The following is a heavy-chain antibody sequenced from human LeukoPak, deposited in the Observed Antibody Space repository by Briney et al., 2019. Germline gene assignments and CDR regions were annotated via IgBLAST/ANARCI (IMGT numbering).Heavy chain of an antibody. J-gene: IGHJ4*02. Sequence: GASLRLSCTASGFTFSSCAMYSVRQDPGKGLEWVAIISSDGTYNYYADSVKGRFTISRDNTKDTLYLQMNSLRADDTAVYYCARRRIGVLRGVTGPPDYWGQGTLVTVSS. V-gene: IGHV3-30*04. CDR1: GFTFSSCA. CDR3: ARRRIGVLRGVTGPPDY. CDR2: ISSDGTYN. D-gene: IGHD3-10*01.